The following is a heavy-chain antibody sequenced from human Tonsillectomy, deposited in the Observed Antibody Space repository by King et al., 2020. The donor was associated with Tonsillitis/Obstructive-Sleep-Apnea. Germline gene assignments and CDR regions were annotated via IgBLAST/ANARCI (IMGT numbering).Heavy chain of an antibody. CDR3: ARGSRITIFGVVIRSAIFDY. CDR2: INHSGST. CDR1: GGSFSGYY. J-gene: IGHJ4*02. Sequence: VQLQQWGAGLLKPSETLSLTCAVYGGSFSGYYWSWIRQHPGKGLEWIGEINHSGSTNYNPSLKSRVTISVDTSKNQFSLKLSSVTAADTAVYYCARGSRITIFGVVIRSAIFDYWGQGTLVTVSS. V-gene: IGHV4-34*01. D-gene: IGHD3-3*01.